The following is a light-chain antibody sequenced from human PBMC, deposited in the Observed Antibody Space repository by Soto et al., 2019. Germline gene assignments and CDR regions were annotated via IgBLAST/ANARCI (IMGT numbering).Light chain of an antibody. J-gene: IGLJ2*01. CDR1: SSNIGSNY. CDR3: ATWDDILSGLV. V-gene: IGLV1-47*01. Sequence: QAVVTQPPSASGTPGQRVTISCSGSSSNIGSNYVYWYQQLPGTAPKLLIYRNNQRPSGVPDRFSGSKSGTSASLAISGLRSEDEADYYCATWDDILSGLVFGGGTKLTVL. CDR2: RNN.